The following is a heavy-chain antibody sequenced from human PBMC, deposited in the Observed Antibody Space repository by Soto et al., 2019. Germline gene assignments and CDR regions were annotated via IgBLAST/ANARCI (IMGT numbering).Heavy chain of an antibody. CDR2: IYSSGST. D-gene: IGHD3-9*01. V-gene: IGHV4-61*01. CDR3: ARHPGYYDILTGYTQYYFDD. J-gene: IGHJ4*02. Sequence: SETLSLTCSVSGDSVSSYNYYWSWIRQSPGKGLEWIGYIYSSGSTNYNPSLKSRVTISVDTSKNQFSLKLSSVTAADTAVYYCARHPGYYDILTGYTQYYFDDWGQGSWVTVSS. CDR1: GDSVSSYNYY.